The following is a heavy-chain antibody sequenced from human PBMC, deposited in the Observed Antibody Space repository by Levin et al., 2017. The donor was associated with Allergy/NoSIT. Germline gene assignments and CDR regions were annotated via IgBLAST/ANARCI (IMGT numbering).Heavy chain of an antibody. D-gene: IGHD3-16*01. CDR3: SREVVAISAMKGVVQGPYYYMDV. J-gene: IGHJ6*03. V-gene: IGHV1-18*01. CDR1: GYTFINYA. Sequence: GESLKISCKASGYTFINYAIIWVRQAPGQGLEWMGWISTYTGDTKYAQKFQGRVTMTTDTSTNTTYVAMSNLRSDDPAVYFCSREVVAISAMKGVVQGPYYYMDVWAKGTTVTVTS. CDR2: ISTYTGDT.